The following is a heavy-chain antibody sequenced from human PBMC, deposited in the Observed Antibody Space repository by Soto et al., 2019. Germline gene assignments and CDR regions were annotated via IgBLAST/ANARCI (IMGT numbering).Heavy chain of an antibody. V-gene: IGHV3-48*02. CDR3: ERDLFERSGWYRGCIFDY. J-gene: IGHJ4*02. Sequence: EVQLVESGGGLVQPGGSLRLSCAASGFTLSRYSMNWVRQAPGKGLELVSYISSSSSTIYYADSVKGRFTISRDNAKNPLDLQMNSLRDEDTAVSYCERDLFERSGWYRGCIFDYWGQGTLVTVSS. CDR1: GFTLSRYS. CDR2: ISSSSSTI. D-gene: IGHD6-19*01.